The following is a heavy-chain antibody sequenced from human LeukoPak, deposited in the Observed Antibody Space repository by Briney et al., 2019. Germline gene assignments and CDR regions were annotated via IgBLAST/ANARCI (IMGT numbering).Heavy chain of an antibody. Sequence: SVKVSCKASGGTFSSYAISWVRQAPGQGLEWMGGIIPIFGTANYAQKFQGRVTITADESTSTAYMELSSLRSEDTAVYYCARGNLRSSGSNYYFDYWGQGTLVTVSS. J-gene: IGHJ4*02. CDR1: GGTFSSYA. D-gene: IGHD6-19*01. CDR2: IIPIFGTA. V-gene: IGHV1-69*13. CDR3: ARGNLRSSGSNYYFDY.